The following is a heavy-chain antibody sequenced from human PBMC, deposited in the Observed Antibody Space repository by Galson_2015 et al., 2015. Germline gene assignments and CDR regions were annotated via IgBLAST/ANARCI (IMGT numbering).Heavy chain of an antibody. CDR2: ISSSGSYI. D-gene: IGHD3-3*01. V-gene: IGHV3-21*01. J-gene: IGHJ4*02. Sequence: SLRLSCAASGFTFSNAWMSWDRQAPGKGLEWISSISSSGSYIYSADSVKGRFTISRDNARNSLYLQMNSLRAEDTAVYYCARESGDFWSGFDYWGQGTLVTVSS. CDR1: GFTFSNAW. CDR3: ARESGDFWSGFDY.